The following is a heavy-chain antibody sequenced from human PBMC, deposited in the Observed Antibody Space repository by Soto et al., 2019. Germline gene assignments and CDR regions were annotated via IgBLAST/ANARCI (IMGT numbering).Heavy chain of an antibody. CDR1: GGSISSSSYY. CDR3: ARLGYCSSTSCLTFEY. D-gene: IGHD2-2*01. Sequence: PSETLSLTCTVSGGSISSSSYYWGWIRQPPGKGLEWIGSIYYSGSTYYNPSLKGRVTISVDTSKNQFSLKLSSVTAADTAVYYCARLGYCSSTSCLTFEYWGQGTLVTVS. V-gene: IGHV4-39*01. CDR2: IYYSGST. J-gene: IGHJ4*02.